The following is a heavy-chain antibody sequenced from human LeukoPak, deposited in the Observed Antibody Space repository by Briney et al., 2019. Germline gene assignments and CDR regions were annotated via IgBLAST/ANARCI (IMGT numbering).Heavy chain of an antibody. CDR2: IWYDGSNK. V-gene: IGHV3-33*01. D-gene: IGHD5-24*01. J-gene: IGHJ4*02. Sequence: PGRSLRLSCAASGFTFSSYGMHWVRQAPGKGLEWVAVIWYDGSNKYYADSVKGRFTISRDTAKNALYLQMDSLRAEDMAVYYCARDRGGGYKGFDYWGQGTLVTVSS. CDR3: ARDRGGGYKGFDY. CDR1: GFTFSSYG.